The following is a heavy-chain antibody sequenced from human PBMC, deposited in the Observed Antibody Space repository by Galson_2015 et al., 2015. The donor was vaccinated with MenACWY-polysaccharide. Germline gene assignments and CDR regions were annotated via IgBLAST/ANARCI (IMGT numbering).Heavy chain of an antibody. J-gene: IGHJ5*01. CDR2: TSGSGVT. CDR1: GGSISMANDY. CDR3: VRARTASGGHCSRTTCFGWFDS. V-gene: IGHV4-30-4*02. Sequence: SESLSLTCPVSGGSISMANDYWNWFRHRPGKGLEGIGYTSGSGVTNYNPSLERRVTGSGETSGRSLSMTLTSVKAADTAVYYCVRARTASGGHCSRTTCFGWFDSWGQGSLVTVSS. D-gene: IGHD2-2*01.